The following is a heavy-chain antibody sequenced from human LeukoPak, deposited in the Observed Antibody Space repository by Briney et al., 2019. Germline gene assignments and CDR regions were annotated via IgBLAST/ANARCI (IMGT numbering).Heavy chain of an antibody. CDR2: INHSGST. D-gene: IGHD6-6*01. Sequence: PSETLSLTCAVYGGSFSGYYWGWIRQPPGKGLEWIGEINHSGSTNYNPSLKSRVTISVDTSKNQFSLKLSSVTAADTAVYYCARLGIAARPGFIAAANWGQGTLVTVSS. CDR3: ARLGIAARPGFIAAAN. V-gene: IGHV4-34*01. CDR1: GGSFSGYY. J-gene: IGHJ4*02.